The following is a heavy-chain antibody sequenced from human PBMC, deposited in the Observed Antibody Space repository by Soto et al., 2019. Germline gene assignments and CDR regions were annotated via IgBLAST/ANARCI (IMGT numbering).Heavy chain of an antibody. Sequence: GGSLRLSCAASGFTFSSYSMNWVRQAPGKGLEWVSYISSSSSTIYYADSVKGRFTISRDNAKNSLYLQMNSLRDEDTAVYYCARGGSGSYYNGLFDYWGQGTLVTVSS. CDR3: ARGGSGSYYNGLFDY. J-gene: IGHJ4*02. D-gene: IGHD3-10*01. V-gene: IGHV3-48*02. CDR1: GFTFSSYS. CDR2: ISSSSSTI.